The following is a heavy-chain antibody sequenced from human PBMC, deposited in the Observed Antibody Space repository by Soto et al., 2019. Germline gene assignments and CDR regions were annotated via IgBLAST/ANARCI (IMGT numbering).Heavy chain of an antibody. Sequence: QITLKESGPTLVKPTQTLTLTCTFSGFSLSTSGVGVGWIRQPPGKALECLALIYGNDDKRYSPSLKNRLTITKDTSKNXVXXXXXXMXXVXTATYYCTHSGVTYYYGPGNDYAMNHWGQGTLVTVSS. D-gene: IGHD3-10*01. V-gene: IGHV2-5*01. CDR1: GFSLSTSGVG. J-gene: IGHJ4*02. CDR2: IYGNDDK. CDR3: THSGVTYYYGPGNDYAMNH.